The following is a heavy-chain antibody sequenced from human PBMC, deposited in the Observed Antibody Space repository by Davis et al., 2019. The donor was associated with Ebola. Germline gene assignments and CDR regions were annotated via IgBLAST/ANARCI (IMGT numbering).Heavy chain of an antibody. V-gene: IGHV3-30-3*01. Sequence: GESLKISCAASGFTFSSYAMHWVRQAPGKGLEWVAVISYDGSNKYYADSVKGRFTISRDNAKNSLYLQMNSLRAEDTAVYYCARRYCSSTSCYSDYFDYWGQGTLVTVSS. J-gene: IGHJ4*02. CDR3: ARRYCSSTSCYSDYFDY. D-gene: IGHD2-2*02. CDR2: ISYDGSNK. CDR1: GFTFSSYA.